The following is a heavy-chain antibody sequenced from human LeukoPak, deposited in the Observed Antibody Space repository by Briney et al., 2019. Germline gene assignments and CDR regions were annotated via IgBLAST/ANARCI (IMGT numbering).Heavy chain of an antibody. J-gene: IGHJ4*02. V-gene: IGHV3-30*02. Sequence: GGSLSLSCAASGFTFSSYGMHWVRQAPGKGLEWVAFIRYDGGIKHYADSVKGRFTLSRDNSKNTLYLQMNSLRAEDTAVYYCAKPNPAAAMRSRNFDYWGQGTLVTVSS. D-gene: IGHD2-2*01. CDR2: IRYDGGIK. CDR1: GFTFSSYG. CDR3: AKPNPAAAMRSRNFDY.